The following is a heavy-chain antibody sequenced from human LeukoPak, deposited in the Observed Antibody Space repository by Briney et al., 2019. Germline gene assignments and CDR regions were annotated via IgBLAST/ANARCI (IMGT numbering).Heavy chain of an antibody. J-gene: IGHJ4*02. CDR2: ISGCGGST. V-gene: IGHV3-23*01. D-gene: IGHD5-24*01. CDR1: GFTFSSYA. Sequence: GGSLRLSCAASGFTFSSYAMGWVRQAPGKGLEWVSAISGCGGSTYYADSVKGRFTISRDNSKTTLYLQLNSLRAEDTAVYYCAKSARWLQFIGYYFDYWGQGTLVTVSS. CDR3: AKSARWLQFIGYYFDY.